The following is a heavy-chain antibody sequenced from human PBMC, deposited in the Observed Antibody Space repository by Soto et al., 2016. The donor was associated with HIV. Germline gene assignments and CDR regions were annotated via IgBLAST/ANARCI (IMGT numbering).Heavy chain of an antibody. CDR1: GFTVSRYW. V-gene: IGHV3-74*01. D-gene: IGHD2-15*01. Sequence: LVESGGGLVQPGESLRLSCAASGFTVSRYWMHWVRQAPGKGLVWVSRMNENGRTTNYANSVAGRFTISRDNAKNTLYLQMDSLRAEDTAVYYCIRDFGGNEDYWGQGTLVTVSS. CDR3: IRDFGGNEDY. J-gene: IGHJ4*02. CDR2: MNENGRTT.